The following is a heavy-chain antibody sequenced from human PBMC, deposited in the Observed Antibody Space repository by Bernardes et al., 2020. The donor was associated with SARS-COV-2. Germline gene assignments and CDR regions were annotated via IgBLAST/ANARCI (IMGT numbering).Heavy chain of an antibody. J-gene: IGHJ5*02. V-gene: IGHV4-39*01. Sequence: SETLSLTSTVSGGSISSSSYYWGWIRQPPGKGLEWIGSIYYSGNTYYNPSLKSRVTISVDTSKNQFSLKLSSVTAADTAVYYCARHHPGFLEWTNWFDPWGQGTLVTVSS. CDR2: IYYSGNT. CDR1: GGSISSSSYY. D-gene: IGHD3-3*01. CDR3: ARHHPGFLEWTNWFDP.